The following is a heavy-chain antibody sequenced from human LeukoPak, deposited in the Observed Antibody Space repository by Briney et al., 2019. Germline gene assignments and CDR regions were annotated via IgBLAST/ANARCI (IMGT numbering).Heavy chain of an antibody. Sequence: GGSLRLSCAASGFTFSSYGMHWVSHAPGKGLEWVAFIRYDGSNKYHADSVKGRFTISRDNSKNTLYLQMNSLRAEDTAVYYCAKATVTTDWGQGTLVTVSS. CDR1: GFTFSSYG. J-gene: IGHJ4*02. CDR3: AKATVTTD. D-gene: IGHD4-17*01. V-gene: IGHV3-30*02. CDR2: IRYDGSNK.